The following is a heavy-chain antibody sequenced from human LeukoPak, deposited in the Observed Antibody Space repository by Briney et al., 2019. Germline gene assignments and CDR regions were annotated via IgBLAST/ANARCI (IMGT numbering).Heavy chain of an antibody. CDR1: GVPIDSYY. V-gene: IGHV4-59*08. CDR2: VYQDGTT. CDR3: AGSGTFGIFDF. D-gene: IGHD3-10*01. J-gene: IGHJ4*02. Sequence: SETLSLTCTVSGVPIDSYYWSWIRQPPGKGPEGVGYVYQDGTTNYSPSLKSRVTMSIDKSKKQFSLKLNSVTAADTAVYYCAGSGTFGIFDFWGQGTLVTVSS.